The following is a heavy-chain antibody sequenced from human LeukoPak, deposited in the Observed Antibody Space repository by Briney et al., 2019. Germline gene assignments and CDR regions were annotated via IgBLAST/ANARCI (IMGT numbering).Heavy chain of an antibody. CDR2: ISGSGGST. Sequence: GGSLRLSCEASGVTFSSYAMSWVRQAPGKGLEWVSAISGSGGSTYYADSVKGRFTISRDNSKNTLYLQMNSLRAEDTAVYYCAKAIVVVVAAKSYYYYGMDVWGKGTTVTVSS. J-gene: IGHJ6*04. CDR1: GVTFSSYA. V-gene: IGHV3-23*01. CDR3: AKAIVVVVAAKSYYYYGMDV. D-gene: IGHD2-15*01.